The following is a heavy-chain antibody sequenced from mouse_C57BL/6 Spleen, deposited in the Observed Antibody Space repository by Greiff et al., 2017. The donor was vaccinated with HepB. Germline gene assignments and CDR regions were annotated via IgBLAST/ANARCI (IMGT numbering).Heavy chain of an antibody. J-gene: IGHJ3*01. D-gene: IGHD1-1*01. V-gene: IGHV1-26*01. CDR3: ARYGSSFPWFAY. CDR2: INPNNGGT. CDR1: GYTFTDYY. Sequence: VQLQQSGPELVKPGASVKISCKASGYTFTDYYMNWVKQSHGKSLEWIGDINPNNGGTSYNQKFKGKATLTVDKSSSTAYMELRSLTSEDSAVYYCARYGSSFPWFAYWGQGTLVTVSA.